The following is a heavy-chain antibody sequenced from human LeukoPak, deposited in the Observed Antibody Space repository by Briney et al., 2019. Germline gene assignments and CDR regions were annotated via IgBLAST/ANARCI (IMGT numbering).Heavy chain of an antibody. CDR1: GFTFCNAW. CDR3: SLTYFDILTGYGLDV. V-gene: IGHV3-15*01. J-gene: IGHJ6*02. D-gene: IGHD3-9*01. Sequence: PGGPLRLSCAVSGFTFCNAWMSWVREAPGKGLEWVGRIKSKTDGGTTDYGAPVKRKFTISRDDLKDTLYVQMHSLKTEDTAVYYCSLTYFDILTGYGLDVWGQGTTVTVSS. CDR2: IKSKTDGGTT.